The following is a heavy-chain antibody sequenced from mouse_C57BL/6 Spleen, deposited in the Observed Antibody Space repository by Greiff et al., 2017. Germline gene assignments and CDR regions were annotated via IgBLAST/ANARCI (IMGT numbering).Heavy chain of an antibody. CDR2: ISSGSSTI. J-gene: IGHJ4*01. CDR3: ARDGDYYAMDY. Sequence: EVKLMESGGGLVKPGGSLQLSCAASGFTFSDYGMHWVRQAPEKGLEWVAYISSGSSTIYYADTVKGRFTISSDNAKNNLFLQMTSLRSEDTAMYDCARDGDYYAMDYWGQGTSVTVSS. V-gene: IGHV5-17*01. CDR1: GFTFSDYG.